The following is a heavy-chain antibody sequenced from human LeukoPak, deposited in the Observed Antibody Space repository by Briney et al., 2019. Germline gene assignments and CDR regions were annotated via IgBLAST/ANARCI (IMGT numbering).Heavy chain of an antibody. D-gene: IGHD1-26*01. Sequence: GASVKVSCKASGYTFTGYFMHWVRQAPGQGLEWMGWINPNSGGTNFAQKFQGRVTMTRDTSISTAYMELSRLRSDDTAVYYCARDHSSVGATETDYWGQGTLVTVSS. CDR2: INPNSGGT. J-gene: IGHJ4*02. V-gene: IGHV1-2*02. CDR1: GYTFTGYF. CDR3: ARDHSSVGATETDY.